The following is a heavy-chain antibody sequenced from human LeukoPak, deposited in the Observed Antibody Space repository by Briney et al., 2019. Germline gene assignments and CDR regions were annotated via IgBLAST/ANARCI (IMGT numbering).Heavy chain of an antibody. CDR1: GGSISSSSYY. CDR2: IYYSGST. J-gene: IGHJ4*02. V-gene: IGHV4-61*01. D-gene: IGHD3-10*01. Sequence: SETLSLTCTVSGGSISSSSYYWSWIRQPPGKGLEWIGYIYYSGSTNYNPSLKSRVTISVDTSKNQFSLKLSSVTAADTAVYYCARHEYRSGSYYFDYWGQGTLVTVSS. CDR3: ARHEYRSGSYYFDY.